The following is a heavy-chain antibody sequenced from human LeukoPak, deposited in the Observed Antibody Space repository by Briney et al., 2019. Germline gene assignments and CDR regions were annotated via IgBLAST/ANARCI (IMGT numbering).Heavy chain of an antibody. CDR1: GGSISSYY. CDR3: ARESGGHGSGREYFDY. CDR2: IYTSGST. V-gene: IGHV4-4*07. D-gene: IGHD3-10*01. J-gene: IGHJ4*02. Sequence: SETLSLTCTVSGGSISSYYWSWIRQPAGKGLEWIRRIYTSGSTNYNPSLKSRVTMSVDTSKNQFSLKLSSVTAADTAVYYCARESGGHGSGREYFDYWGQGTLVTVSS.